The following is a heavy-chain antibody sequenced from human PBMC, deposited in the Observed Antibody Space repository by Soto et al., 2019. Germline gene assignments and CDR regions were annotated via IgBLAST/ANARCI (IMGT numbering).Heavy chain of an antibody. CDR1: GFSLSTSGVG. CDR3: AHVPAYYDILTGYPTCYYYSYYGMAV. D-gene: IGHD3-9*01. CDR2: IYWDDDK. Sequence: QITLKESGPTLVKPTQTLTLTCTFSGFSLSTSGVGVGWIRQPPGKALEWLALIYWDDDKRYSPSLKSRLTITKDNSKNQVVLTMTNMYTVDTATYYCAHVPAYYDILTGYPTCYYYSYYGMAVWGQGTTVTVSS. V-gene: IGHV2-5*02. J-gene: IGHJ6*02.